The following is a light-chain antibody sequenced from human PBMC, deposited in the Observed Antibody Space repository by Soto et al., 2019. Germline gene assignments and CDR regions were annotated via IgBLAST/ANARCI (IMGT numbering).Light chain of an antibody. Sequence: AIQMTQSPSSLSASVGDRVTITCRASQGISNDLDWFQQKPGKAPKLLIYAASNLQSGVPARFSGSGSGPDFTLTISSLQPEDFATYYCLQKYFFPFTFGPGTKVEIK. CDR1: QGISND. CDR2: AAS. CDR3: LQKYFFPFT. V-gene: IGKV1-6*01. J-gene: IGKJ3*01.